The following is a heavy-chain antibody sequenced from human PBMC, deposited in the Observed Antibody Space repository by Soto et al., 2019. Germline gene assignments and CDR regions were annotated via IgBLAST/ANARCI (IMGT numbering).Heavy chain of an antibody. CDR3: ARGRSVVLMVYARGPWLP. CDR2: INHSRST. Sequence: SETLSLTCAVYGGSFSGYYWSWIHQPPGKGLEWIGEINHSRSTNYNPSLKSRVTISVDTSKNQFSLKLSSVTAADTAVYYCARGRSVVLMVYARGPWLPWGQGTLVTVSS. D-gene: IGHD2-8*01. V-gene: IGHV4-34*01. J-gene: IGHJ5*02. CDR1: GGSFSGYY.